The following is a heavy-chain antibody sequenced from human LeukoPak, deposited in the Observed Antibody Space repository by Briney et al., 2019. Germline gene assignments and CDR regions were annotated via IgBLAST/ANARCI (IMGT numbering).Heavy chain of an antibody. J-gene: IGHJ4*02. CDR2: ISGSGGNT. Sequence: GGSPRLSCAASGFTFSSYGMSWVRQAPGKGLEWVSSISGSGGNTYYADSVKGRFTISRDNSKSTVYLQMNSLRAEDTAVYHCAKTNGYYDYWGQGTLVTVSS. CDR3: AKTNGYYDY. D-gene: IGHD3-22*01. CDR1: GFTFSSYG. V-gene: IGHV3-23*01.